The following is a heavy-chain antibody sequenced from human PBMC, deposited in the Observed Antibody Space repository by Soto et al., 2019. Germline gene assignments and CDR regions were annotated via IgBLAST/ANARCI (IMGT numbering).Heavy chain of an antibody. J-gene: IGHJ6*02. V-gene: IGHV4-34*01. CDR1: GGSFSGYY. D-gene: IGHD3-9*01. CDR3: ARGRRYDILTGYYYYGMDV. Sequence: SETLSLTCAVYGGSFSGYYWSWIRQPPGKGLEWIGEINHSGSTNYNPSLKSRVTISVDTSKNQFSLKLSSVTAADTAVYYFARGRRYDILTGYYYYGMDVWGQGTTVTVSS. CDR2: INHSGST.